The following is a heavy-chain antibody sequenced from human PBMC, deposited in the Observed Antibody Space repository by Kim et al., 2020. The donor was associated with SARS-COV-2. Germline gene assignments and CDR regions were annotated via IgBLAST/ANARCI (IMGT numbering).Heavy chain of an antibody. CDR1: GFSFHDYA. CDR3: AKDRDGTSPDYYYYAMD. J-gene: IGHJ6*01. Sequence: GGSLRLSCAASGFSFHDYAVHWVRQAPGKGLEWVSLISADDDGAFYADSVQGRFTISRDNSQNSVYLQMNSLRTDDTALYYCAKDRDGTSPDYYYYAMD. CDR2: ISADDDGA. D-gene: IGHD6-6*01. V-gene: IGHV3-43*02.